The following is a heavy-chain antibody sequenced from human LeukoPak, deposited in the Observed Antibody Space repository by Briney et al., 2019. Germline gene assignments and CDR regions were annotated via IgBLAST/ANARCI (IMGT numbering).Heavy chain of an antibody. CDR1: GYTFTGYY. Sequence: ASVKVSCMASGYTFTGYYMHWVRHAPGQGLEWMGWINPNSGGTNYAQKFQGRVTMTRDTSISTAYMELSRLRSDDTAVYYCASGFGPGTNSLFDYWGQGTLVTVSS. CDR2: INPNSGGT. D-gene: IGHD1-7*01. J-gene: IGHJ4*02. CDR3: ASGFGPGTNSLFDY. V-gene: IGHV1-2*02.